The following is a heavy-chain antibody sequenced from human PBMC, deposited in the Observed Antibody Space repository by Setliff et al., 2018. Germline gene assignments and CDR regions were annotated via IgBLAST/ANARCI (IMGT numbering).Heavy chain of an antibody. CDR3: ARARGAYGYYFDY. V-gene: IGHV3-30*02. J-gene: IGHJ4*02. CDR1: GFTFSSYG. CDR2: IRYDGSNK. Sequence: GGSLRLSCAASGFTFSSYGMHWVRRAPGKGLEWVAFIRYDGSNKYYADSLKGRFTISRDNSKNTLYLQVNSLRAEDTAVYHCARARGAYGYYFDYWGQGALVTVSS. D-gene: IGHD4-17*01.